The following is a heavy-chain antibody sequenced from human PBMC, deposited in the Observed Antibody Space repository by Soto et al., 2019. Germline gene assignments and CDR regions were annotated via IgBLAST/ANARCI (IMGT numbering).Heavy chain of an antibody. D-gene: IGHD3-10*01. CDR1: GHSISSGYY. J-gene: IGHJ4*02. CDR3: ARGEYYGSGNYFDY. V-gene: IGHV4-38-2*01. CDR2: FYHSGST. Sequence: PEETLSLTCAVSGHSISSGYYWGWIRQPPGKGLEWIGSFYHSGSTYYNPSLKSRVTISVDTSKNQFSLKLSSVTAADTAVYYCARGEYYGSGNYFDYWGQGTLVTVSS.